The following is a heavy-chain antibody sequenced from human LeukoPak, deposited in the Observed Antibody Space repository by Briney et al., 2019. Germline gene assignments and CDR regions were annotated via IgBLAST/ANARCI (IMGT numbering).Heavy chain of an antibody. V-gene: IGHV3-66*01. CDR3: ARGGSGWYYFDY. CDR2: IYTDGST. D-gene: IGHD6-19*01. CDR1: GFTVSSNY. Sequence: PGGSLRLSCAASGFTVSSNYMSWVRQAPGRGLEWVSVIYTDGSTYYADSVKGRFTISRDNSKNTLSLQMNSLRAEDTAVYYCARGGSGWYYFDYWGQGTLVTVSS. J-gene: IGHJ4*02.